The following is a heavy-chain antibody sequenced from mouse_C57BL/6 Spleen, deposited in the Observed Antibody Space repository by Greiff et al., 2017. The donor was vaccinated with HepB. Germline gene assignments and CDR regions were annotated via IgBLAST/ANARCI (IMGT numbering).Heavy chain of an antibody. J-gene: IGHJ1*03. CDR1: GYTFTDYY. Sequence: VQLQQSGPELVKPGASVKISCKASGYTFTDYYMNWVKQSHGKSLEWIGDINPNNGGTSYNQKFKGKATLTVDKSSSTAYMELRSLTSEDSAVYYCARSNGSMNWYFDVWGTGTTVTVSS. CDR2: INPNNGGT. D-gene: IGHD1-1*01. V-gene: IGHV1-26*01. CDR3: ARSNGSMNWYFDV.